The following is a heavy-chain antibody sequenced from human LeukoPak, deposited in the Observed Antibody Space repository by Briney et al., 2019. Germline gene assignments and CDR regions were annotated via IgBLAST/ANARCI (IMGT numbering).Heavy chain of an antibody. CDR1: GGSFSGYY. Sequence: SETLSLTCAVYGGSFSGYYWSWIRQPPGKGLEWIGEINHSGSTNYNPSLKSRVTISVDTSKNQFSLKLSSVTAAGTAVYYCARAPGYCSSTSCYNYPFDYWGQGTLVTVSS. V-gene: IGHV4-34*01. J-gene: IGHJ4*02. CDR2: INHSGST. CDR3: ARAPGYCSSTSCYNYPFDY. D-gene: IGHD2-2*03.